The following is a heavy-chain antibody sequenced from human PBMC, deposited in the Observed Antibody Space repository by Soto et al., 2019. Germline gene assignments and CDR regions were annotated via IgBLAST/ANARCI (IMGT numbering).Heavy chain of an antibody. CDR1: GGTFSSYA. V-gene: IGHV1-69*13. CDR3: ARDAPFMITFGGVTDYYGMDV. J-gene: IGHJ6*02. CDR2: IIPIFGTA. Sequence: WXSVKVSCKASGGTFSSYAISWVRQAPGQGLEWMGGIIPIFGTANYAQKFQGRVTITADESTSTAYMELSSLRSEDTAVYYCARDAPFMITFGGVTDYYGMDVWGQGTTVTVSS. D-gene: IGHD3-16*01.